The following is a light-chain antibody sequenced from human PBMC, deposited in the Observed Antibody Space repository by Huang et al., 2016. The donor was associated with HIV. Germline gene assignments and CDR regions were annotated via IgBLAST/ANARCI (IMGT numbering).Light chain of an antibody. J-gene: IGKJ1*01. Sequence: AIQMTQSPASLSASVGDRVTITCRASQDIGNDLGWYQQRLVKAPKLLVSTASHLQSGVPSKCTGSGSGTHFTLTSSGLQPEDFATYYCLQDYTYPWTFGQGTKVEI. CDR1: QDIGND. CDR3: LQDYTYPWT. V-gene: IGKV1-6*01. CDR2: TAS.